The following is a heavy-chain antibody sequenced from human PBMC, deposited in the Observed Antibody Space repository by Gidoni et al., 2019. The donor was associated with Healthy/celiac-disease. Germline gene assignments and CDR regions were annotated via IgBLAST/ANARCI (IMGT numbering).Heavy chain of an antibody. V-gene: IGHV3-30*18. J-gene: IGHJ4*02. CDR1: GFTFSSYG. CDR2: ISYDGSNK. Sequence: QVQLVESGGGVVQPGRSLRLSCAASGFTFSSYGMHWVRQAPGKGLEWVAVISYDGSNKYYADSVKGRFTISRDNSKNTLYLQMNSLRAEDTAVYYCAKSGSIVLRFLEWFDYWGQGTLVTVSS. CDR3: AKSGSIVLRFLEWFDY. D-gene: IGHD3-3*01.